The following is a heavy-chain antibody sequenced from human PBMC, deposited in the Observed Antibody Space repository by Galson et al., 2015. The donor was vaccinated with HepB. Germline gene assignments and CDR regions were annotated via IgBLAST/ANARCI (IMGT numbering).Heavy chain of an antibody. V-gene: IGHV1-46*01. Sequence: SVKVSCKASGYTFTSYYIHWARQAPEQGLEWMGIINPSGGSTSYAQKFQGRVTMTRDTSTSTVYMELSSLRSEDTAVYYCARDPALEISGSYYPGYYFDYWGQGTLVTVSS. J-gene: IGHJ4*02. D-gene: IGHD1-26*01. CDR1: GYTFTSYY. CDR2: INPSGGST. CDR3: ARDPALEISGSYYPGYYFDY.